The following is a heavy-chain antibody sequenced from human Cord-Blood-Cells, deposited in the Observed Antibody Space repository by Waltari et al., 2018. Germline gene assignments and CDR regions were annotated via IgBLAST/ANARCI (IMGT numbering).Heavy chain of an antibody. CDR1: GGSISSSSYY. V-gene: IGHV4-39*01. CDR3: ARSPSRFLEWLLGYFDY. J-gene: IGHJ4*02. CDR2: IYYSWST. Sequence: QLQLQESGPGLVKPSETLSLTCTVSGGSISSSSYYWGWIRQPPGKGLEWIGSIYYSWSTYYNPSLKSRVTIAVNTSKNQFSLKLSSMTAADTAVYYCARSPSRFLEWLLGYFDYWGQGTLVTVSS. D-gene: IGHD3-3*01.